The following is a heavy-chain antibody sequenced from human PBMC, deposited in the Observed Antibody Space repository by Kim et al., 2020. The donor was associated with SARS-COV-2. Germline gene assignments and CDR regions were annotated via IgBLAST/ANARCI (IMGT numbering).Heavy chain of an antibody. CDR1: AGSINSSHYY. J-gene: IGHJ5*02. D-gene: IGHD6-19*01. CDR3: ASRYNSGWVDQDWFDP. Sequence: SETLSLTCTVSAGSINSSHYYWVWIRQPPGKGLEWIGSIYYYGTTSYNPSLKSRVTISVDTSKNRFSLKLNSVTAADTAVYYCASRYNSGWVDQDWFDPWGQGTLVTVSS. CDR2: IYYYGTT. V-gene: IGHV4-39*01.